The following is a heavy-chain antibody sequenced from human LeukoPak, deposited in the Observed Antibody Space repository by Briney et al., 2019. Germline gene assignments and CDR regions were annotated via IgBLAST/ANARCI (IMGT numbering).Heavy chain of an antibody. CDR1: GGTFSSYA. J-gene: IGHJ3*02. CDR3: AREISVVVSNDAFDI. Sequence: SVKVSCKASGGTFSSYAISWVRQAPGQGLEWMGRIIPILGIANYAQKFQGRVTITADKSTSTAYMELSSLRSEDTAVYYCAREISVVVSNDAFDIWGQGTMVTVSS. CDR2: IIPILGIA. V-gene: IGHV1-69*04. D-gene: IGHD3-22*01.